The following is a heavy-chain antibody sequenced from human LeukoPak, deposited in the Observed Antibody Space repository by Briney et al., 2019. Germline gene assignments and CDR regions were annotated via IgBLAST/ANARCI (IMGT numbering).Heavy chain of an antibody. J-gene: IGHJ4*02. CDR3: ARDGGRYYDSSGYRNFDY. CDR1: GFTFSSYW. CDR2: IKQDGSEK. Sequence: GGSLRLSCAASGFTFSSYWMSWVRQAPGKGLEWVANIKQDGSEKYYVDSVKGRFTISRDNAKNSLYLQMNSLRAEDTAVYYCARDGGRYYDSSGYRNFDYWGQGTLVTVSS. D-gene: IGHD3-22*01. V-gene: IGHV3-7*01.